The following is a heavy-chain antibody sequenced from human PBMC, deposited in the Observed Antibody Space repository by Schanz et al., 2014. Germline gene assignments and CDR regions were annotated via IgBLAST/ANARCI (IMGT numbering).Heavy chain of an antibody. Sequence: QVQLVQSGAEVKKPGASVKVSCKASGGTFSSYTISWVRQAPGQGLEWMGMIIPILGIANYAQTFQGRVTITGDNTSSEDYKKLTSLKTENTRVDYCAGKYCRSIRCYNRYYYMDVWGQGTTVTVS. V-gene: IGHV1-69*02. J-gene: IGHJ6*03. CDR3: AGKYCRSIRCYNRYYYMDV. D-gene: IGHD2-2*02. CDR1: GGTFSSYT. CDR2: IIPILGIA.